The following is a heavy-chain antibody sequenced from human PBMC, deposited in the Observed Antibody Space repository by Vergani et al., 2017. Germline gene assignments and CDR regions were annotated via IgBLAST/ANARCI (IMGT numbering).Heavy chain of an antibody. J-gene: IGHJ5*02. V-gene: IGHV3-49*03. D-gene: IGHD3-3*01. CDR1: GFTFGDYA. Sequence: EVQLVESGGGLVQPGRSLRLSCTASGFTFGDYAMSWFRQAPGTGLEWVGFIRSKAYGGTTEYAASVKGRFTISRDDSKSIAYLQMNSLKTEYTSVYYCTRDRGCLDWFGTSGWFDAWGQGTLVTVSS. CDR3: TRDRGCLDWFGTSGWFDA. CDR2: IRSKAYGGTT.